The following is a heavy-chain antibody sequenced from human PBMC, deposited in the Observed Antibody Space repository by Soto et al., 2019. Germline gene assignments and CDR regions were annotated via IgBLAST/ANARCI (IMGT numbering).Heavy chain of an antibody. CDR2: IDPSDSET. J-gene: IGHJ6*02. V-gene: IGHV5-10-1*01. D-gene: IGHD7-27*01. CDR3: VRLTGGSAYGLDV. CDR1: RYTFTKNW. Sequence: GGSMGLSCQASRYTFTKNWISWVRQLPGKGLEWMGRIDPSDSETKYNPSVEGHVRLSVDKLTSTAYLEWSSLKASDSAMYYCVRLTGGSAYGLDVWGQGTTVTVS.